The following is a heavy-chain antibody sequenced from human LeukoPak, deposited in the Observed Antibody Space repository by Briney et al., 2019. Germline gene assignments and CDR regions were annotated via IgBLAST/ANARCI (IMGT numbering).Heavy chain of an antibody. CDR3: ARGHTAAAGTSYWFDP. CDR1: GYTFTSYD. CDR2: MDPNSGNT. V-gene: IGHV1-8*01. Sequence: GASVKVSCKASGYTFTSYDINWVRQATGQGLEWMGWMDPNSGNTGYAQNFQGRVTMTKNTSISTAYMELSSLRSDDTALYYCARGHTAAAGTSYWFDPWGQGTLVTVSS. D-gene: IGHD6-13*01. J-gene: IGHJ5*02.